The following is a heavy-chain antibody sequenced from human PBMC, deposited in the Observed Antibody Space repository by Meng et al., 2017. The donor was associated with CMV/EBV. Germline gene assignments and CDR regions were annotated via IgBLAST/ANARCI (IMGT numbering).Heavy chain of an antibody. Sequence: GSLRLSCAAYGGSFSGYYWSWIRQPPGKGLEWIGEINHSGSTNYNPSLKSRVTISVDTSKNQFSLKLSSVTAADTAVYYCARGLRFLEWLPPRAPTRYGMDVWGQGTTVTVSS. CDR1: GGSFSGYY. J-gene: IGHJ6*02. CDR3: ARGLRFLEWLPPRAPTRYGMDV. D-gene: IGHD3-3*01. CDR2: INHSGST. V-gene: IGHV4-34*01.